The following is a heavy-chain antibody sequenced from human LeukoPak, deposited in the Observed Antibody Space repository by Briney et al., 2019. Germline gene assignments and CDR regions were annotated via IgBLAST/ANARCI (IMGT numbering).Heavy chain of an antibody. CDR3: ARGDYYGSGSYYNSAFDI. V-gene: IGHV4-61*02. D-gene: IGHD3-10*01. CDR2: IYTSGST. Sequence: SETLSLTCTVSGGSISTGTYYWSWIRQPAGKGLEWIGRIYTSGSTNYNPSLKSRVTISVDASKNQFSLKLNSVTAADTAVYYCARGDYYGSGSYYNSAFDIWGQGTMVTVSS. CDR1: GGSISTGTYY. J-gene: IGHJ3*02.